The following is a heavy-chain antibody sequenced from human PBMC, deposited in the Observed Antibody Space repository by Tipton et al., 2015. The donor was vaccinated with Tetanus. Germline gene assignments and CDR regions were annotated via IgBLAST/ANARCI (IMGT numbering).Heavy chain of an antibody. CDR2: IYFQGST. CDR3: ARHLYGYWFDP. Sequence: TLSLTCTVSGGSISDKKYYWGWIRQPPGKGLEWIASIYFQGSTYYSPSLKSRVTIAVDTSQNLFSLRLTSVTAADTAVYYCARHLYGYWFDPWGQGALVTASS. J-gene: IGHJ5*02. D-gene: IGHD3-10*01. V-gene: IGHV4-39*02. CDR1: GGSISDKKYY.